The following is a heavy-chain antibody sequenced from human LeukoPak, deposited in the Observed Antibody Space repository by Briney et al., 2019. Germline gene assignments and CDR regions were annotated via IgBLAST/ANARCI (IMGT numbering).Heavy chain of an antibody. J-gene: IGHJ4*02. CDR1: GYTFTGYY. CDR3: ARDSGYSSSWYFGY. V-gene: IGHV1-2*02. D-gene: IGHD6-13*01. Sequence: ASVKVSCKASGYTFTGYYMHWVRQAPGQGLEWMGWINPNSGGTNYAQKFQGRVTMTRDTSISTAYMELSRLRSDDTAVCYCARDSGYSSSWYFGYWGQGTLVTVSS. CDR2: INPNSGGT.